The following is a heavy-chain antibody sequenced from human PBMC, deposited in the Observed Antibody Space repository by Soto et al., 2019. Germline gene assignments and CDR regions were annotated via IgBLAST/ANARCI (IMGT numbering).Heavy chain of an antibody. Sequence: VQLQESGPGLVKPSQTLSLTCTVSGGSISSGGYYWSWIRQHPGKGLEWIGYISYIGSTNYNPSLKSRVTIAVDTSKNQLSLKLSSVTAADTAVYYCARDGGVRSFDYWGQGTLVTVSS. CDR3: ARDGGVRSFDY. CDR2: ISYIGST. J-gene: IGHJ4*02. V-gene: IGHV4-31*03. D-gene: IGHD3-16*01. CDR1: GGSISSGGYY.